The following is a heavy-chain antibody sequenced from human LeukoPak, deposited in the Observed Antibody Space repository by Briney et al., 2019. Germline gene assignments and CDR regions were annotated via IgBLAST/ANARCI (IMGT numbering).Heavy chain of an antibody. J-gene: IGHJ4*02. D-gene: IGHD2-2*01. CDR1: GFSFSTNGMG. CDR3: AHRPGYCTSTSCRFSHYFDY. CDR2: SYWNDDK. Sequence: ESGPTLVKPTQTLTLTCTFSGFSFSTNGMGVGWIRQPPGKALEWLALSYWNDDKSYSPSLKSRLTITRDASKNQVVLTMTNMDPVDTATYYCAHRPGYCTSTSCRFSHYFDYWGQGTLVTVSS. V-gene: IGHV2-5*01.